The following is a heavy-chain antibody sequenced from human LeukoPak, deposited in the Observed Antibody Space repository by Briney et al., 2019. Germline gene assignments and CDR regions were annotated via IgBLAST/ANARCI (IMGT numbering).Heavy chain of an antibody. D-gene: IGHD3-22*01. J-gene: IGHJ5*02. V-gene: IGHV4-34*01. CDR3: ARRSRYYDSSGYYLGCWFDP. CDR1: GGSTSGYY. CDR2: INHSGST. Sequence: SETLSLTCTVSGGSTSGYYWSWIRQPSGKGLEWIGEINHSGSTNYNPSLKSRVTISVDTSKNQFSLKLSSVTAADTAVYYCARRSRYYDSSGYYLGCWFDPWGQGTLVTVSS.